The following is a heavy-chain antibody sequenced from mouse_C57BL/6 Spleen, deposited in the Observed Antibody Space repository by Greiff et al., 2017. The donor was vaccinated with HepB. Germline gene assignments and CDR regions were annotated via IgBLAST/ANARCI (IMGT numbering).Heavy chain of an antibody. CDR1: GYTFTDYN. CDR3: AREHCGYYVDYAMDY. V-gene: IGHV1-18*01. J-gene: IGHJ4*01. CDR2: INPNNGGT. D-gene: IGHD2-3*01. Sequence: VQLQQSGPELVKPGASVKIPCKASGYTFTDYNMDWVKQSHGKSLEWIGDINPNNGGTIYNQKFKGKATLTVDKSSSTAYMELRRLTSKDTAVYYCAREHCGYYVDYAMDYWGQGTSVTVSS.